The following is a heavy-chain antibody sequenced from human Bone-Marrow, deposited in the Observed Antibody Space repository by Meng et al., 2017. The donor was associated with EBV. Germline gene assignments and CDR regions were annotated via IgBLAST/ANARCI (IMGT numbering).Heavy chain of an antibody. CDR2: IYYSGST. V-gene: IGHV4-61*01. J-gene: IGHJ5*02. Sequence: GPRLVKPSEPLFLTCTGSRVSIRSGSYYWTCNRQPPGKGLEWIWYIYYSGSTNYNPSLKSRVTIAVDTSKIQFSQKLSSVTAADTAVYYCAREYSSSSGGRSQGFAQLDPWGQGTLVTVSS. CDR3: AREYSSSSGGRSQGFAQLDP. CDR1: RVSIRSGSYY. D-gene: IGHD6-13*01.